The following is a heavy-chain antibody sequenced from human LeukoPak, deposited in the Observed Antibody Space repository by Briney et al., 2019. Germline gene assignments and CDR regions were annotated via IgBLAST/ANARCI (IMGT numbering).Heavy chain of an antibody. J-gene: IGHJ3*02. Sequence: ASVKVSCKASGYTFTSYYMHWVRQAPGQGLEWMAIINPSGGSTSYAQKFQGRVTMTRDMSTSTVYMELSSLRSEDTAVYYCARDRGCSGGSCAYDAFDIWGQGTMVTVSS. CDR2: INPSGGST. CDR3: ARDRGCSGGSCAYDAFDI. D-gene: IGHD2-15*01. V-gene: IGHV1-46*01. CDR1: GYTFTSYY.